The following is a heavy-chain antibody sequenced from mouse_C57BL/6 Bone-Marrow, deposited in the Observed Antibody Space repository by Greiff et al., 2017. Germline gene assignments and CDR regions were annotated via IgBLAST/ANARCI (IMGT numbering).Heavy chain of an antibody. CDR2: MHPNGGSP. CDR3: ARSYDYDDYTMDY. V-gene: IGHV1-64*01. J-gene: IGHJ4*01. Sequence: QVQLQQPGAELVKPGASVKLSCKASGYTFTNYWMHWVQPRPGPGLEWIGMMHPNGGSPAYNEKFNSGATLSVDKSSRTAYMELSSLTSEDSAVYYCARSYDYDDYTMDYWGQGTSVTVSS. D-gene: IGHD2-4*01. CDR1: GYTFTNYW.